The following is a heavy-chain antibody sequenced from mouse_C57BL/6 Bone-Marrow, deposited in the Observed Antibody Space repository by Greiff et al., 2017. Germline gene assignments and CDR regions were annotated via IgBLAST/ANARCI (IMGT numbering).Heavy chain of an antibody. Sequence: EVQLQQSGAELVRPGASVKLSCTASGFNIKDDYMHWVKQRPEQGLAWIGWIDPENGDTEYAPKFPGKATITADTSTNTAYLQLSSLTSEDTAVYYWSGTLFAYWGQGTLVTVSA. CDR2: IDPENGDT. CDR3: SGTLFAY. V-gene: IGHV14-4*01. D-gene: IGHD1-1*01. CDR1: GFNIKDDY. J-gene: IGHJ3*01.